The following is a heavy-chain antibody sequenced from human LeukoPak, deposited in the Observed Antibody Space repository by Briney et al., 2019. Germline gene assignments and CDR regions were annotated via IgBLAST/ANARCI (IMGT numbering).Heavy chain of an antibody. CDR1: GGSITSTNW. Sequence: SETLSLTCGVSGGSITSTNWWSWVRPPPGQGLEWIGEVSLSGLTNYNPSLSSRIIMALDTSKNHLSLHLTSVTAADTAVYYCSRENGAFSPFGYWGQGYLVTVLS. CDR2: VSLSGLT. V-gene: IGHV4-4*02. J-gene: IGHJ4*02. CDR3: SRENGAFSPFGY. D-gene: IGHD2-8*01.